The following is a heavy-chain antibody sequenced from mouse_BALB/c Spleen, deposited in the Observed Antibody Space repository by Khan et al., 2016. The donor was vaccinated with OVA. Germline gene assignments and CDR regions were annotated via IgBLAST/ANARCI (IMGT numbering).Heavy chain of an antibody. V-gene: IGHV1S81*02. CDR1: GYTFTSYY. CDR3: RRGGYGSPFAY. D-gene: IGHD1-1*01. Sequence: QIQLVQSGAELVKPGASVKLSCKASGYTFTSYYMYWVKQRPGQGLEWIGEINPSNGGTNVNEKFKSKATLTVDKSSSTAYMEVSSLTSEESAVYYCRRGGYGSPFAYWGQGTLVTVSA. CDR2: INPSNGGT. J-gene: IGHJ3*01.